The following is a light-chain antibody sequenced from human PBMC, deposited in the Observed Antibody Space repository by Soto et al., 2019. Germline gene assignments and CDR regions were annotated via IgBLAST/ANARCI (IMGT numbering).Light chain of an antibody. CDR3: NSFTTTTTYV. Sequence: QSVLTQPASVSGCPGHSITISCTGASSDVGGFDHVSWYQQHPGKVPRLLIYDVSSRPSGVSDRFSGSKSGNTASLTISGLQAEDEADYYCNSFTTTTTYVFGTGTKVTVL. CDR2: DVS. CDR1: SSDVGGFDH. J-gene: IGLJ1*01. V-gene: IGLV2-14*03.